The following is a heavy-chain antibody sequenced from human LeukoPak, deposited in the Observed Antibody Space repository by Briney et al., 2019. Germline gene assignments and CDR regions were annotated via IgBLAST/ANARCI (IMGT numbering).Heavy chain of an antibody. J-gene: IGHJ5*02. Sequence: PGGSLRLSCAASGFTFSSYAMSWVRQAPEKGLEWVSAISGSGGSTYYADSVKGRFTISRDNSKNTLYLQMNSLRAEDTAIYYCAKDIVTTRYNNWFDPWGQGTLVTVSS. CDR2: ISGSGGST. CDR1: GFTFSSYA. CDR3: AKDIVTTRYNNWFDP. D-gene: IGHD5-12*01. V-gene: IGHV3-23*01.